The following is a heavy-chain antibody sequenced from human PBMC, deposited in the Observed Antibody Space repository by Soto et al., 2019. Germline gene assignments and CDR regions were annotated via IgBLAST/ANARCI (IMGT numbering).Heavy chain of an antibody. D-gene: IGHD3-10*01. CDR3: ATGDPFYYGAGGTDALDI. CDR2: FDPEDGET. Sequence: ASVKVSCKVSGYTLTELSMHWVRQAPGKGLEWMGGFDPEDGETIYAQKFQGRVTMTEDTSTDTAYMELSSLRSEDTAVYYCATGDPFYYGAGGTDALDIWGQGTMVTVSS. CDR1: GYTLTELS. V-gene: IGHV1-24*01. J-gene: IGHJ3*02.